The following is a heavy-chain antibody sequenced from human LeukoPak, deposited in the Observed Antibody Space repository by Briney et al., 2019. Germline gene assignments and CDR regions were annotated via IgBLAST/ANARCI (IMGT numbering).Heavy chain of an antibody. J-gene: IGHJ6*03. CDR1: GGTFSSYA. Sequence: SVKVSCKASGGTFSSYAISWVRQAPGQGLEWMGRIIPIFGTANYAQKFQGRVTITTDESTSTAYMELSSLRSEDTAVYYCARVGVIGSPYYYYMDVWGKGTTVTVSS. CDR2: IIPIFGTA. CDR3: ARVGVIGSPYYYYMDV. V-gene: IGHV1-69*05. D-gene: IGHD3-22*01.